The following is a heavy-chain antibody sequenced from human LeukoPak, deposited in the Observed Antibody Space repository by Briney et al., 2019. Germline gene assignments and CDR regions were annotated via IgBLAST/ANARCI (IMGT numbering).Heavy chain of an antibody. CDR2: LFYSGST. Sequence: SETLSLTCTVSGGSIRSYYWSWIRQPPGKGLEWIGYLFYSGSTNYNPSLKSRVTTSVDTSKNQFSVEVISVTAADTAVYYCARQSGTYIDHWGQGILVTVSS. V-gene: IGHV4-59*08. D-gene: IGHD1-26*01. J-gene: IGHJ4*02. CDR1: GGSIRSYY. CDR3: ARQSGTYIDH.